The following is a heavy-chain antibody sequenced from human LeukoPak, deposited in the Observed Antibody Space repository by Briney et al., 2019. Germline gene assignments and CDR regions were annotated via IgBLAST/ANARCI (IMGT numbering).Heavy chain of an antibody. CDR1: GGSISSSSYY. Sequence: SETLSLTCTVSGGSISSSSYYWGWIRQPPGKGLEWIGSIYYSGSTYYNPSLKSRVTISVDTSKNQFSLKLSSVTAADTAVYYCARHAWFDPWGQGALVTVSS. J-gene: IGHJ5*02. V-gene: IGHV4-39*01. CDR2: IYYSGST. CDR3: ARHAWFDP.